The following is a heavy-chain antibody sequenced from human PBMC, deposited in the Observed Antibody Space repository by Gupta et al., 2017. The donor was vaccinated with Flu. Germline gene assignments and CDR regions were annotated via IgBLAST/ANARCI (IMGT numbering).Heavy chain of an antibody. CDR3: ARDTARSADAYETSRGYSYGYGRSYYYYGMDV. J-gene: IGHJ6*02. CDR1: GGSISSGSYY. CDR2: IYTSGST. Sequence: QVQLQESGPGLVKPSQTLSLTCTVSGGSISSGSYYWSWIRQPAGKGLEWIGRIYTSGSTNYNPSLKSRVTISVDTSKNQFSLKLSSVTAADTAVYYCARDTARSADAYETSRGYSYGYGRSYYYYGMDVWGQGTTVTVSS. D-gene: IGHD5-18*01. V-gene: IGHV4-61*02.